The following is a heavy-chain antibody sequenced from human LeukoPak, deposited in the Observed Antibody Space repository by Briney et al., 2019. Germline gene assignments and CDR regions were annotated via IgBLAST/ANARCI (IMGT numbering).Heavy chain of an antibody. D-gene: IGHD4-11*01. CDR2: ISSSSSTI. J-gene: IGHJ3*02. V-gene: IGHV3-48*01. CDR1: GFTFSSYS. Sequence: PGGSLRLSCAASGFTFSSYSMNWVRQAPGKGLEWVSYISSSSSTIYYADSVKGRFTISRDNAKNSLYLQMNSLRAEDTAVYYCARGYSNYGYAFDIWGQGTMVTVSS. CDR3: ARGYSNYGYAFDI.